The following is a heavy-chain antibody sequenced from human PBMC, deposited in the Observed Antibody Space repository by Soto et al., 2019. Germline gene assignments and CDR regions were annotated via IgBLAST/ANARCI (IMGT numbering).Heavy chain of an antibody. J-gene: IGHJ2*01. CDR3: ARESHDILTGPPWVWYFDL. Sequence: QVQLQQWGAGPLRPLETLSLTCGVYGGSFSGYYWAWIRQSPGKGLEWIGEINDRGSINYNPSLKSRVSISVDTSKNHYSLKLRSVTAADTAVYYCARESHDILTGPPWVWYFDLWGRGTLVTVSS. V-gene: IGHV4-34*01. D-gene: IGHD3-9*01. CDR2: INDRGSI. CDR1: GGSFSGYY.